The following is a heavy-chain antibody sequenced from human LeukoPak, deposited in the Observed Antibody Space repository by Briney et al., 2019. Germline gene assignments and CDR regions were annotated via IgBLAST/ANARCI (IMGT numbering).Heavy chain of an antibody. Sequence: GGSLRLSCAASGFTFHNNGTSWVRQAPGKGLEWVSRINTDGSSTSYADSVKGRFTISRDNAKNTLYLQMNSLRAEDTAVYYCARLAGELLAYYYYYYMDVWGKGTTVTVSS. CDR3: ARLAGELLAYYYYYYMDV. V-gene: IGHV3-74*01. CDR1: GFTFHNNG. CDR2: INTDGSST. D-gene: IGHD1-26*01. J-gene: IGHJ6*03.